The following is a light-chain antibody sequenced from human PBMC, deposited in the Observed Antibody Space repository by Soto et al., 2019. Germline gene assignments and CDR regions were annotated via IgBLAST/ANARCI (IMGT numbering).Light chain of an antibody. Sequence: DIQMTQSPSSLSASVGDRVTITCRASQSISTYLNWYQQKPGKAPKLLLYAASSLQSGVPSRFSGSGSETDFTLTSSNLQPEDFATYYCQQSYSSPLSFGGGTKVEIK. J-gene: IGKJ4*01. CDR2: AAS. CDR3: QQSYSSPLS. V-gene: IGKV1-39*01. CDR1: QSISTY.